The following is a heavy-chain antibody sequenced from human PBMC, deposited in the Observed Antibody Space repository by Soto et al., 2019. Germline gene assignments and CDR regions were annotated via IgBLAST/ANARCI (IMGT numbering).Heavy chain of an antibody. D-gene: IGHD4-4*01. CDR3: ARHLHLAPSDY. J-gene: IGHJ4*02. CDR2: ISGSGGSR. Sequence: GGSLRLSCAASGFTFSSYALSWVRQAPGKGLEWVSVISGSGGSRFYADSVKGRFTISRDNSKNTLYLQMNSLRAEDTAVYYCARHLHLAPSDYWGQGTLVTVSS. V-gene: IGHV3-23*01. CDR1: GFTFSSYA.